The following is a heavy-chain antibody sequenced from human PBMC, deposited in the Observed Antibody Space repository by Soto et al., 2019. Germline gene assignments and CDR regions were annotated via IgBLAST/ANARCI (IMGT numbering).Heavy chain of an antibody. Sequence: EVQLVQSGAEVKKPGESLKISCKGSGYSFTSYWIGWVRQMPGKGLEWMGIIYPGDSDTRYSPSFQGQVTISADMSISTAYLQWSSLKASDTAMYYCASPNPYYDILTGYFYFDYLGQGTLVTVSS. CDR3: ASPNPYYDILTGYFYFDY. CDR1: GYSFTSYW. V-gene: IGHV5-51*01. D-gene: IGHD3-9*01. CDR2: IYPGDSDT. J-gene: IGHJ4*02.